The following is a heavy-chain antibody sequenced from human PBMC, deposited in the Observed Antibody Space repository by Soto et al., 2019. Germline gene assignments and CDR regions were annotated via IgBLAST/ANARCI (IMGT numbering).Heavy chain of an antibody. V-gene: IGHV4-34*01. CDR1: GVSFSDYY. Sequence: SETLSLTCAVYGVSFSDYYWSWIRQPPGKGLEWIGEISHGGNTNYNSSLKSRVTLSVDTSKNQFSLKLNSLTAADTAVYYCARRGWVFDYWGQGTLVIVSS. D-gene: IGHD6-19*01. J-gene: IGHJ4*02. CDR3: ARRGWVFDY. CDR2: ISHGGNT.